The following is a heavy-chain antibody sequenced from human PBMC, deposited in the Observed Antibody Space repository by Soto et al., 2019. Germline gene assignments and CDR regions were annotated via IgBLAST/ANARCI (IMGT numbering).Heavy chain of an antibody. CDR1: GFTFSSYR. V-gene: IGHV3-21*01. J-gene: IGHJ6*03. Sequence: SLRLSCAASGFTFSSYRMNWVRQAPRKGLEWVSSISSSSSYIYYADSVKGRFTISRDNAKNSLYLQMNSLRAEDTAVYYCARDNGVVVAAAQPWYYYYMDVWGKGTTVTVSS. D-gene: IGHD2-15*01. CDR3: ARDNGVVVAAAQPWYYYYMDV. CDR2: ISSSSSYI.